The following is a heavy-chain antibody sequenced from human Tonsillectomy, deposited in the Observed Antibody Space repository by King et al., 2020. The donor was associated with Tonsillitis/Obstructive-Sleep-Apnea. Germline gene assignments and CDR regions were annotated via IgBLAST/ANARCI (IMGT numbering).Heavy chain of an antibody. J-gene: IGHJ3*02. CDR1: GFTFSSYS. V-gene: IGHV3-21*01. CDR3: ARDVKRGAFDI. CDR2: ISSSSSYI. Sequence: VQLVESGGGLVKPGGSLRLSCAASGFTFSSYSMNWVRQAPGKGLEWVSSISSSSSYIYYADSVKGRFTISRDNAKNSLYLQMNNLRAEDTAVYYCARDVKRGAFDIWGQGTMVTVSS.